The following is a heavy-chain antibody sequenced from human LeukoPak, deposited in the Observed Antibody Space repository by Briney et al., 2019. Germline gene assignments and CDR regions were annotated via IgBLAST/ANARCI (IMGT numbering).Heavy chain of an antibody. Sequence: PSETLSLTCTVSGGSISSSSYYWGWIRQPPGKGLEWIGSIYYSGSTYYNPSLKSRVTIPVDTSKNQFSLKLSSVTAADTAVYYCARLDIVATMGIDYWGQGTLVTVSS. CDR3: ARLDIVATMGIDY. V-gene: IGHV4-39*01. CDR2: IYYSGST. J-gene: IGHJ4*02. CDR1: GGSISSSSYY. D-gene: IGHD5-12*01.